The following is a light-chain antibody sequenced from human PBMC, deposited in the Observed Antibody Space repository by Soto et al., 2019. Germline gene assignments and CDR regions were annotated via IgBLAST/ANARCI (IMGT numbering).Light chain of an antibody. V-gene: IGKV1-33*01. Sequence: DIQMTQSPSSLSAFVGDRVTITCQASQDIGNYLNWYQQKPGKAPKLLIYAASNFETGVPSRFSGSRSETDFTFTISSLQPEEIATYYCQQYDNLPPFTFGQGTKVEIK. CDR1: QDIGNY. CDR3: QQYDNLPPFT. J-gene: IGKJ2*01. CDR2: AAS.